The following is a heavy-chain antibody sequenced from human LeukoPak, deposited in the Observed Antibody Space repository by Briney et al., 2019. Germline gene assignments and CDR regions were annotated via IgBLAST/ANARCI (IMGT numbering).Heavy chain of an antibody. Sequence: ETSETLSLTCTVSGASMSSYYWSWIRQPPGKGLQWIGYIYYSGSTYYNPSLKSRVTISVDTSKNQFSLKLSSVTAADTAVYYCARVNRYSSSSLWGQGTLVTVSS. V-gene: IGHV4-59*08. CDR3: ARVNRYSSSSL. CDR2: IYYSGST. CDR1: GASMSSYY. J-gene: IGHJ4*02. D-gene: IGHD6-6*01.